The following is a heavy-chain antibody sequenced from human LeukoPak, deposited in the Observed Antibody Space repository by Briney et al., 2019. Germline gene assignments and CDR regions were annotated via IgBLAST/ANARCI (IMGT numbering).Heavy chain of an antibody. CDR3: SRVGSEFDY. V-gene: IGHV4-39*07. CDR2: IYYSGST. Sequence: SETLSLTCTVSGGSISSTSYYWAWIRPPRGKGLEWIGYIYYSGSTYYHPSLKSRVTISVDTSKNQFSLKLKSVTAADTAVYYCSRVGSEFDYWGQGTLVTVSS. D-gene: IGHD3-16*01. J-gene: IGHJ4*02. CDR1: GGSISSTSYY.